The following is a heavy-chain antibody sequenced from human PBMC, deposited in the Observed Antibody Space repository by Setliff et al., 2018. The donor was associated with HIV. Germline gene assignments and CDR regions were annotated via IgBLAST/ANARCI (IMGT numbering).Heavy chain of an antibody. CDR2: ISVYTEYT. J-gene: IGHJ4*02. Sequence: ASVMVSCKTSGFIFNNFGITWVRQAPGQGPEWMAWISVYTEYTYYAPKFLGRVTMSTDTSTSTVDMELRGLGADDTAVYYCARTQYRTTWPGNYWGQGTLVTVSS. D-gene: IGHD1-7*01. V-gene: IGHV1-18*04. CDR1: GFIFNNFG. CDR3: ARTQYRTTWPGNY.